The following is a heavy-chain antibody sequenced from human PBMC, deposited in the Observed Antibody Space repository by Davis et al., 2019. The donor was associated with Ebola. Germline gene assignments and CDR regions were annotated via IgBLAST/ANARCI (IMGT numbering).Heavy chain of an antibody. V-gene: IGHV3-21*01. Sequence: GESLKISCAASGFTFTSYTMYWVRQAPGKGLEWVSSVNSPSNYIYYADSVKGRFTISRDNAKNSLDLQMNNLRAEDAAVYYCARDPIQASRVYVSGDYWGQGTLVTVSS. CDR3: ARDPIQASRVYVSGDY. J-gene: IGHJ4*02. CDR2: VNSPSNYI. D-gene: IGHD5/OR15-5a*01. CDR1: GFTFTSYT.